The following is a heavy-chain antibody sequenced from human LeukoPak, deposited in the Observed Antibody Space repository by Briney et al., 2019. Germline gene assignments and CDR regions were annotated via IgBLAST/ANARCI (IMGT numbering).Heavy chain of an antibody. Sequence: GGSLRLSCAASGFTLSDYFMDWVRQAPGKGLEWVGRTRNKANSYSTEYAASVKGRFIISRDESKNSLYLQMNSLKTEDTAVYYCARGYDGSANDALHIWGQGTMVTVSS. V-gene: IGHV3-72*01. CDR3: ARGYDGSANDALHI. CDR2: TRNKANSYST. CDR1: GFTLSDYF. D-gene: IGHD1-26*01. J-gene: IGHJ3*02.